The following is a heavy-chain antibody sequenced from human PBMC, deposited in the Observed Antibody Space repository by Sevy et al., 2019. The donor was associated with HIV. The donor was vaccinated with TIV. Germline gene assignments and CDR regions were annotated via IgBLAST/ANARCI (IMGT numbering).Heavy chain of an antibody. CDR1: GFTFSSYG. V-gene: IGHV3-30*18. D-gene: IGHD3-10*01. J-gene: IGHJ6*02. CDR3: AKDYHYYGSGSYLKYYYYYGMDV. Sequence: GGSLRLSCAASGFTFSSYGMHWVRQAPGKGLEWVAVISYDGSNKYYADSVKGRFTISRDNCKNTLYLRMNSLRAEDTAVNYCAKDYHYYGSGSYLKYYYYYGMDVWGQGTTVTVSS. CDR2: ISYDGSNK.